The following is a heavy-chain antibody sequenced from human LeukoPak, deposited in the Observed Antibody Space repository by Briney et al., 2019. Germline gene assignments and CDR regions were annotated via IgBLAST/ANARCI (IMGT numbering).Heavy chain of an antibody. V-gene: IGHV1-69*04. Sequence: SVKVSCKASGGTFSSYAISWVRQAPGQGLEWMGRIIPILGIANYAQKFQGRVTITADKSTSTAYMELSSLRSEDTAVYYCARGHSSGSWGPAYWGQGTLVTVSS. D-gene: IGHD6-19*01. J-gene: IGHJ4*02. CDR1: GGTFSSYA. CDR3: ARGHSSGSWGPAY. CDR2: IIPILGIA.